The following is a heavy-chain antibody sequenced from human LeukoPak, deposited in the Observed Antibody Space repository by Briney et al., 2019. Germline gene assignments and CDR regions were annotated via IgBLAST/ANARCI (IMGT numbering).Heavy chain of an antibody. Sequence: GGSLRLSCSVSGFSVNNNYMSWVRQAPGKGLEWVANIKQDGSEKYYVDSVKGRFTISRDNAKNSLYLQMNSLRAEDTAVYYCARDPLGGTPFDFWGQGTLVTVSS. CDR3: ARDPLGGTPFDF. J-gene: IGHJ4*02. V-gene: IGHV3-7*01. CDR1: GFSVNNNY. D-gene: IGHD6-19*01. CDR2: IKQDGSEK.